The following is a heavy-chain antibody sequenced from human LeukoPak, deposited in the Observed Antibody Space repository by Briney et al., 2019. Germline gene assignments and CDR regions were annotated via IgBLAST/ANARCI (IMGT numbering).Heavy chain of an antibody. CDR2: ISSSGSTI. Sequence: GGSLRLSCAASGFTFSDYYMSWIRQAPGKGLEWVSYISSSGSTIYYADSVKGRFTISRDNAKNSLYLQMNSLRAEDTAVYYCAREPHPGIPAAGLRGYWFDPWGQGTLVTVSS. CDR1: GFTFSDYY. J-gene: IGHJ5*02. V-gene: IGHV3-11*01. CDR3: AREPHPGIPAAGLRGYWFDP. D-gene: IGHD6-13*01.